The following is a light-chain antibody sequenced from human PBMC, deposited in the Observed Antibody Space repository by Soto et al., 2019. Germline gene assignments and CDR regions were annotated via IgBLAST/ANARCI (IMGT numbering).Light chain of an antibody. V-gene: IGKV3-20*01. Sequence: EIVLTQSPGTLSLSPGERATLSCRASQSVSSSYLAWYQQKPGQAPRLLIYGASSRATGIPDRFSGSGSGTDFTLTISRLEPADFAVYYCQQYGSSPFTSGPGTKVDIK. CDR2: GAS. J-gene: IGKJ3*01. CDR3: QQYGSSPFT. CDR1: QSVSSSY.